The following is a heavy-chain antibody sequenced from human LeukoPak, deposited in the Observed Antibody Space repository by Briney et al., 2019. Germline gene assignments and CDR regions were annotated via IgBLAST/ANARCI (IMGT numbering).Heavy chain of an antibody. D-gene: IGHD6-6*01. Sequence: PGGTLRLTCAASGGTFSSYSRNWVRQAPGKGLEWISYISSSSSTIYYADSVKGRFTISRDNAKNSLYLQMNSLRAEDTAVYYCAREGAYSSSSDYWGQGTLVTVSS. CDR3: AREGAYSSSSDY. J-gene: IGHJ4*02. V-gene: IGHV3-48*01. CDR1: GGTFSSYS. CDR2: ISSSSSTI.